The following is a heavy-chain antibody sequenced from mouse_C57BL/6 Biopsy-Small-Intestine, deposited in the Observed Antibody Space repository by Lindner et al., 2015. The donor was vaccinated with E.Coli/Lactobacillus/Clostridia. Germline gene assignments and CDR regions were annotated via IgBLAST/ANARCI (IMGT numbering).Heavy chain of an antibody. CDR1: GFVFSNYD. D-gene: IGHD2-1*01. Sequence: VQLQESGGDLVKPGGSLKLSCAASGFVFSNYDMSWVRQTPDKRLEWVATISSGGGYTYYTDSVKGRFTISRDNARNTLYLQMSSLKSEDTAMFYCARPIYFGNYAFAYWGQGTLVTVSA. CDR3: ARPIYFGNYAFAY. J-gene: IGHJ3*01. CDR2: ISSGGGYT. V-gene: IGHV5-6*01.